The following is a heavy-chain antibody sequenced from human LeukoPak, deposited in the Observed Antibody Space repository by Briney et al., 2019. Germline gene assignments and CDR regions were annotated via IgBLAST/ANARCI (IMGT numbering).Heavy chain of an antibody. CDR2: INHSGST. CDR1: GGSFSGYY. V-gene: IGHV4-34*01. Sequence: SETLSLTCAVYGGSFSGYYWSWIRQPPGKGLEWIGEINHSGSTNYNPSLKSRVTISVDTSKNQFSLKLSSVTAADTAVYYCARGHYYYSSGLYYFDYWGQGTLVTVSS. CDR3: ARGHYYYSSGLYYFDY. D-gene: IGHD3-22*01. J-gene: IGHJ4*02.